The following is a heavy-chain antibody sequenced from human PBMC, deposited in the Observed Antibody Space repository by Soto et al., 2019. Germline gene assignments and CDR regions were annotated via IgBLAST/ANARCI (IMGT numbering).Heavy chain of an antibody. CDR2: IYYSGST. CDR1: GGSISSYY. V-gene: IGHV4-59*01. CDR3: ARGVGVCSGGSCQTGHKSYGMDV. Sequence: SETLSLTCTVSGGSISSYYWSWIRQPPGKGLEWIGYIYYSGSTNYNPSLKSRVTISVDTSKNQFSLKLSSVTAADTAVYYCARGVGVCSGGSCQTGHKSYGMDVWGQGTTVTVSS. J-gene: IGHJ6*02. D-gene: IGHD2-15*01.